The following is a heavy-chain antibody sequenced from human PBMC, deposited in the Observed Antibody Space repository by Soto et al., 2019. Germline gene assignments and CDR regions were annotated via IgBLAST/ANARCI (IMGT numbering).Heavy chain of an antibody. J-gene: IGHJ5*02. D-gene: IGHD2-21*01. Sequence: EVQLVESGGGLVKPGGSLRLSCAASGFTFNTYDMNWVRQAPGKGLEWVSSITTSSAYVYYADSLKGRITISRDNAKNSLFLQMNSLRAEDTGVYYCVRSGTARLLRLSWFDTWGQGALVTVSS. CDR1: GFTFNTYD. V-gene: IGHV3-21*01. CDR3: VRSGTARLLRLSWFDT. CDR2: ITTSSAYV.